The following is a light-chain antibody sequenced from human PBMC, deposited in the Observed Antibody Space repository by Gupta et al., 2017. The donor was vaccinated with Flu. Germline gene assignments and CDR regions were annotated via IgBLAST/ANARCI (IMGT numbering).Light chain of an antibody. CDR3: QQDERFPPGVT. Sequence: DIQMTQSPSSLSASVGDRVTITCQASQDITNFLNWYQQKPGKAPKLLIYDASYLETGVPYRFSGSGAGTDFTLTISSLQPEDVETYYCQQDERFPPGVTFGHGTKVEIK. J-gene: IGKJ3*01. CDR1: QDITNF. V-gene: IGKV1-33*01. CDR2: DAS.